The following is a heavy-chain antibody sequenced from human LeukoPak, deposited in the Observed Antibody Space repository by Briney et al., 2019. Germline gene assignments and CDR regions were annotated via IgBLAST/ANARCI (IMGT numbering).Heavy chain of an antibody. CDR1: GYTFTDYY. CDR2: INPNTDGT. CDR3: ARDAGKLSFDY. J-gene: IGHJ4*02. D-gene: IGHD3-10*01. V-gene: IGHV1-2*06. Sequence: GASVKVSCKGSGYTFTDYYIHWVRQAPGQGLEWMGRINPNTDGTNYTQELQGRVTMTRHPDIRTAYMDLSRQRSVDTPAYYCARDAGKLSFDYWGQGTLVTVSS.